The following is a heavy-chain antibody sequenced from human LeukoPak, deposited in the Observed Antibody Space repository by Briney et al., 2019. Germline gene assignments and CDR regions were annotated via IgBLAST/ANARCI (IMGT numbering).Heavy chain of an antibody. CDR1: GGTFSSYA. D-gene: IGHD2-2*02. J-gene: IGHJ4*02. CDR2: IIPIFGTA. Sequence: GASVKVSCKASGGTFSSYAISWVRQAPGQGLEWMGGIIPIFGTANYAQKFQGRVTITADESTSTAYMELSSLRSEDTAVYYCARGIEEYQLLYCFDYWGQGTLVTVSS. CDR3: ARGIEEYQLLYCFDY. V-gene: IGHV1-69*13.